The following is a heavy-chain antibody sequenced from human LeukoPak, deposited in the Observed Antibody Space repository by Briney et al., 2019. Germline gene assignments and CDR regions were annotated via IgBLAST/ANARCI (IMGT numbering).Heavy chain of an antibody. Sequence: GGPLRLPCVVSGFTFREYYMDGVPKPRGKGREGFGRTKAKVDNYVTEYAASVKGRFTISRDESKSSLYLQMNSLKTEDTAVYYCARDNIGSYDYWGQGTRVTVSS. CDR3: ARDNIGSYDY. CDR1: GFTFREYY. J-gene: IGHJ4*02. D-gene: IGHD3-10*01. CDR2: TKAKVDNYVT. V-gene: IGHV3-72*01.